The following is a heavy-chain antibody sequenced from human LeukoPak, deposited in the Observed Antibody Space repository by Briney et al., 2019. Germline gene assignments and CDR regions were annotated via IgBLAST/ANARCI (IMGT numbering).Heavy chain of an antibody. CDR2: IDPSSGGT. J-gene: IGHJ1*01. V-gene: IGHV1-2*02. Sequence: GASVKVSCKTSGYTFTDYYMHWVRQAPGQGLEWMGCIDPSSGGTKYQQRFQGRVTVTRDTSSSAAYMELSRLRFDDTAVYFCAREYYDGSGLKYAFDIWGQGTLVTVSS. CDR3: AREYYDGSGLKYAFDI. D-gene: IGHD3-22*01. CDR1: GYTFTDYY.